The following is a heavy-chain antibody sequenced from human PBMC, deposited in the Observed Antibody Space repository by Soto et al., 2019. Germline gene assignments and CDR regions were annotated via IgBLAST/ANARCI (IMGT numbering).Heavy chain of an antibody. Sequence: EVQLAESGGGLAQPGGSLRLSCAASGFTLSGYAMDWVRQAPGKGLEYVSGISSNGGGTYYANSVQGRFTISRDNSKNTVYLQMGSLRPEDMAVYYCARRARPDFYYMDVWGKGTTLTVSS. J-gene: IGHJ6*03. CDR2: ISSNGGGT. D-gene: IGHD6-6*01. V-gene: IGHV3-64*01. CDR3: ARRARPDFYYMDV. CDR1: GFTLSGYA.